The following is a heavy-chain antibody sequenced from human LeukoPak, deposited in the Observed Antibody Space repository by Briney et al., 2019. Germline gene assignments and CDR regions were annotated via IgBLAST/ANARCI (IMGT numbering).Heavy chain of an antibody. CDR2: ISNDGSRK. CDR3: ARDRAWNYFDY. J-gene: IGHJ4*02. V-gene: IGHV3-30*03. D-gene: IGHD3-3*01. Sequence: GGSLRLSCAASGFTFDDYDIHWVRQAPGKGLEWVAIISNDGSRKYYAHSVEGRFTISRDNSKNTLYLQMDSLRAEDTAVYYCARDRAWNYFDYWGQGTLVTVSS. CDR1: GFTFDDYD.